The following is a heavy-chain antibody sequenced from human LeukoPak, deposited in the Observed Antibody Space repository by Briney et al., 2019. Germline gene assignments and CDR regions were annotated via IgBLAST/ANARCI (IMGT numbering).Heavy chain of an antibody. Sequence: GGSLRLSCAASGFTFSSYAMSWVRQAPGKGLEWVANIKEDGSDKYYVDSVKGRFTISRDNAKNSLYLQMNSLRVEDTSVYYCARGVGSWGQWGQGTLVTVSS. V-gene: IGHV3-7*01. D-gene: IGHD1-26*01. CDR1: GFTFSSYA. CDR3: ARGVGSWGQ. CDR2: IKEDGSDK. J-gene: IGHJ4*02.